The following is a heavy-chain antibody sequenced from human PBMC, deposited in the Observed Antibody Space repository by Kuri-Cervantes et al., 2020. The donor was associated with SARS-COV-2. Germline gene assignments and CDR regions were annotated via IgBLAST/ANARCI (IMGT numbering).Heavy chain of an antibody. J-gene: IGHJ4*02. D-gene: IGHD3-3*01. CDR3: ARLRFLEWLSPFDY. CDR2: IYPGESDT. V-gene: IGHV5-51*01. CDR1: GYTFSNYW. Sequence: GGSLRLSCKGSGYTFSNYWIGWVRQMPEKGLEWMGLIYPGESDTRYRPSFQGQVTMSVGKSINTAYLQWSSLRASDTAMYYCARLRFLEWLSPFDYWGQGTLVTVSS.